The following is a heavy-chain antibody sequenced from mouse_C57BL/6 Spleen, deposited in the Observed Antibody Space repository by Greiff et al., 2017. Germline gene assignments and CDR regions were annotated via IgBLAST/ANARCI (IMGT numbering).Heavy chain of an antibody. V-gene: IGHV1-15*01. D-gene: IGHD4-1*01. CDR2: IDPETGGT. CDR3: TRLGRGVDY. CDR1: GYTFTDYE. Sequence: QVQLQQSGAELVRPGASVTLSCKASGYTFTDYEMHWVKQTPVHGLEWIGSIDPETGGTAYNQKFKGKAILTADKSSSTAYMELRSLTSEDSAVYYCTRLGRGVDYWGQGTTLTVSS. J-gene: IGHJ2*01.